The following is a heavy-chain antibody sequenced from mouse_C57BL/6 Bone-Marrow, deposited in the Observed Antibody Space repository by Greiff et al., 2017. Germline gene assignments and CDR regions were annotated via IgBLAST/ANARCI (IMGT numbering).Heavy chain of an antibody. J-gene: IGHJ4*01. CDR2: ISDGGSYT. Sequence: EVKVVESGGGLVKPGGSLKLSCAASGFTFSSYAMSWVHQTPEKRLEWVATISDGGSYTYYPDNVKGRFTISRDNAKNNLYLQMSHLKSEDTAMYYCAREGITTVVASYAMDYWGQGTSVTVSS. D-gene: IGHD1-1*01. CDR3: AREGITTVVASYAMDY. V-gene: IGHV5-4*01. CDR1: GFTFSSYA.